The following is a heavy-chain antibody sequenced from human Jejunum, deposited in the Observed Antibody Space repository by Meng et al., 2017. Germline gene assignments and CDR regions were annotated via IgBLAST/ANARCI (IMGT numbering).Heavy chain of an antibody. Sequence: HLQESGPGRVNASVTPALSCTVAGGVISSYSWSCVRQHAGKEPEWIGRSTTRGSTDYNPSIQSRVTMSADTNKNQFALKLTYMTAADTAVYYCARDRWGRGVFDYWGQGSLVNVSS. V-gene: IGHV4-4*07. CDR1: GGVISSYS. CDR3: ARDRWGRGVFDY. D-gene: IGHD3-16*01. CDR2: STTRGST. J-gene: IGHJ4*02.